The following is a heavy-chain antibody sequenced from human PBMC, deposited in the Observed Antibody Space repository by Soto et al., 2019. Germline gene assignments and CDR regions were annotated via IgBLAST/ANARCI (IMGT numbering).Heavy chain of an antibody. Sequence: QVQLVQSGAEVKKPGSSVKVSCKASGGTFSSYAISWVRQAPGQGLEWMGGIIPFFGTANYAQKFQGRVKITADESTSTAYMELSSLRSEDPAVYYCAKLAAAGRYYFDYWGQGTLVTVSS. J-gene: IGHJ4*02. V-gene: IGHV1-69*01. CDR2: IIPFFGTA. CDR1: GGTFSSYA. CDR3: AKLAAAGRYYFDY. D-gene: IGHD6-13*01.